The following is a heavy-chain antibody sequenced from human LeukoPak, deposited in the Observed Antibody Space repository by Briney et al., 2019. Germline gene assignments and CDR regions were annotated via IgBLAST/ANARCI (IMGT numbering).Heavy chain of an antibody. CDR1: GGSISSYY. CDR2: IYTSGST. CDR3: ARISSSNWYNERGAFDV. D-gene: IGHD6-13*01. J-gene: IGHJ3*01. Sequence: PSETLSLTCTVSGGSISSYYWSWIRQPAGKGLEWIGRIYTSGSTNYNPSLKSRVTMSVVTSKNQFSLKLRSVTAADTAVYYCARISSSNWYNERGAFDVWGQGTMVTVSS. V-gene: IGHV4-4*07.